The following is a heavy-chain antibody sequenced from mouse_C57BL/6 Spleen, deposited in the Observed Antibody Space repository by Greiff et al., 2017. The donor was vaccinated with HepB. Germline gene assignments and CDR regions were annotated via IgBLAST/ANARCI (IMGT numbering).Heavy chain of an antibody. J-gene: IGHJ4*01. D-gene: IGHD1-1*01. CDR1: GFTFTDYY. CDR2: IRNKANGYTT. Sequence: DVQLVESGGGLVQPGGSLSLSCAASGFTFTDYYMSWVRQPPGKALEWLGFIRNKANGYTTEYSASVKGRFTISRDNSQSILYLQMNALRAEDSATYYCASPNYYGSSHGAMDYWGQGTSVTVSS. V-gene: IGHV7-3*01. CDR3: ASPNYYGSSHGAMDY.